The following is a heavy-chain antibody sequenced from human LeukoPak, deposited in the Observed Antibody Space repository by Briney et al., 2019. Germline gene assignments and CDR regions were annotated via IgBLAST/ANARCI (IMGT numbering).Heavy chain of an antibody. V-gene: IGHV1-2*04. CDR1: GYTFTGYY. D-gene: IGHD3-22*01. CDR2: INPNSGGT. CDR3: ARVKYDSSGYYHESGFDY. J-gene: IGHJ4*02. Sequence: ASVKVSCKASGYTFTGYYMHWVRQAPGQGLEWMGWINPNSGGTNYAQKFQGWVTMTRDTSISTAYMELSRLRSDDTAVYYCARVKYDSSGYYHESGFDYWGQGTLVTVSS.